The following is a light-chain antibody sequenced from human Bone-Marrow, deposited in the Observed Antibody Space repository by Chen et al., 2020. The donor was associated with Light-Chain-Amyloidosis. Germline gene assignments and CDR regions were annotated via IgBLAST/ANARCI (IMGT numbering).Light chain of an antibody. Sequence: SSELTQDPAVSVALGQTVRITCRGDTLRSFYASWYQQKPGQAPVLVIYGENNRPSGIPDRFSGSRSGNTASLTITGAQAEDEADYYCNSRGRSAHHLLVVFGGGTTLTVL. CDR1: TLRSFY. CDR3: NSRGRSAHHLLVV. J-gene: IGLJ2*01. V-gene: IGLV3-19*01. CDR2: GEN.